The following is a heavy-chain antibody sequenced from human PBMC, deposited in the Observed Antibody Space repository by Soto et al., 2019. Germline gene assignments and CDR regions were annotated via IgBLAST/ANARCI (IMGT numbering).Heavy chain of an antibody. Sequence: SGPTLVNPTQTLTLTCSFSGFSLSTSRVGVAWIRQPPGKALEWLAIIYWDEDRRYSPSLKTRLAITKDTSKNQVVLTMTNLDPGDTATYYSAHIMFTWGGVSALDDFDMWGQGTRVSV. CDR1: GFSLSTSRVG. J-gene: IGHJ3*02. CDR3: AHIMFTWGGVSALDDFDM. CDR2: IYWDEDR. D-gene: IGHD3-16*01. V-gene: IGHV2-5*02.